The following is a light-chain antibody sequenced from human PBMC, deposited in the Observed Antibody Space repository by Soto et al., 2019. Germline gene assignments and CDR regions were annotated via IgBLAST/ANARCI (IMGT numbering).Light chain of an antibody. V-gene: IGKV1-27*01. CDR1: QGIRNY. CDR3: QRHNSAPPVS. CDR2: AAS. J-gene: IGKJ3*01. Sequence: DIQMTQSPSSLSASVGDRVTITCRASQGIRNYLAWYQQKPGKAPQLLIYAASTLQSGVPSRFSGSGSGTDFTLTISSLQSEDVATYYCQRHNSAPPVSFGPGTKVDLK.